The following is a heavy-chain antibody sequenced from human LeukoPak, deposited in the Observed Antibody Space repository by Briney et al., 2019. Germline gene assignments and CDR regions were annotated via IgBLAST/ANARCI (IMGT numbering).Heavy chain of an antibody. CDR2: ISAYNGNT. CDR1: GYTFTSYG. V-gene: IGHV1-18*01. D-gene: IGHD2-2*01. Sequence: ASVKVSCKASGYTFTSYGISWVRQAPGQGLEWMGWISAYNGNTNYAQKLQGRVTMTTDTSTSTAYMELRSLRSDDTAVYYCARGDLGDNTPAATMYYFDYWGQGTLVTVSS. J-gene: IGHJ4*02. CDR3: ARGDLGDNTPAATMYYFDY.